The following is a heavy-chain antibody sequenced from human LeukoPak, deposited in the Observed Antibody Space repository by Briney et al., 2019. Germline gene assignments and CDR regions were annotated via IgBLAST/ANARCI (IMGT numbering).Heavy chain of an antibody. J-gene: IGHJ6*03. CDR2: IRYDGSNK. CDR1: GFTFSSYA. D-gene: IGHD3-16*01. CDR3: ARDKDDYVWGNYARYMDI. V-gene: IGHV3-30*02. Sequence: GGSLRLSCAASGFTFSSYAMHWVRQAPGKGLEWVAFIRYDGSNKYYADSVKGRFTISRDNSKNTLYLQLNSLRAEDTAVYYCARDKDDYVWGNYARYMDIWGKGTTVTVSS.